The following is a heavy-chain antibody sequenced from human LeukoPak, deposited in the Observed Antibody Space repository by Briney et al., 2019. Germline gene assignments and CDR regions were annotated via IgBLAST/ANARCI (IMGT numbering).Heavy chain of an antibody. V-gene: IGHV4-39*01. CDR1: GGSISSSSYY. CDR3: ARSSGWYLSSDY. Sequence: SETLSLTCTVSGGSISSSSYYWGWIRQPPGKGLEWIGSIYYSGSTYYNPSLKSRVTISVDTSKNQCSLKLSSVTAADTAVYYCARSSGWYLSSDYWGQGTLVTVSS. CDR2: IYYSGST. D-gene: IGHD6-19*01. J-gene: IGHJ4*02.